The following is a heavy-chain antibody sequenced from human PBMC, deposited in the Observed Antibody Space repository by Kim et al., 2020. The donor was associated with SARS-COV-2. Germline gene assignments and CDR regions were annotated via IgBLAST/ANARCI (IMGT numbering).Heavy chain of an antibody. D-gene: IGHD3-10*01. CDR1: GYTFTGYY. CDR2: INPNSGGT. J-gene: IGHJ4*02. V-gene: IGHV1-2*02. Sequence: ASVKVSCKASGYTFTGYYMHWVRQAPGQGLEWMGWINPNSGGTNYAQKFQGRVTMTRDTSISTAYMELSRLRSDDTAVYYCARVYYYGSGSYYNFPYYFDYWGQGTLVTVSS. CDR3: ARVYYYGSGSYYNFPYYFDY.